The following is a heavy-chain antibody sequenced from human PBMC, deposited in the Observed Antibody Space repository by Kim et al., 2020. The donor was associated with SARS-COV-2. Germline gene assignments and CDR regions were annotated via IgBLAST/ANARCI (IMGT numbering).Heavy chain of an antibody. CDR3: ARDSRYSSSWLHDAFDV. D-gene: IGHD6-13*01. Sequence: SETLSLTCTVSGGSISSGAYYWSWIRQHPGKGLEWIGYINHSGSTYYNPSLKSRVTMSLDTSKNQFSLKLRAVTAADTAVYYCARDSRYSSSWLHDAFDVWGQGTRVTVSS. CDR2: INHSGST. J-gene: IGHJ3*01. CDR1: GGSISSGAYY. V-gene: IGHV4-31*03.